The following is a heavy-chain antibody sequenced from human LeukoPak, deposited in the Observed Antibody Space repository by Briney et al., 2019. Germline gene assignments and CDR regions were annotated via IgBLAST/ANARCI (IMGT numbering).Heavy chain of an antibody. Sequence: GGSLRLSCAASGFTFSSYSMNWVRQAPGKGLEWVSSISSSSSYIYYADSVKGRFTISRDNAKNSLYLQMNSLRAEDTAVYYCARDAIGYCSGGSCYATLPDYYMDVWGKGTTVTVSS. V-gene: IGHV3-21*01. J-gene: IGHJ6*03. D-gene: IGHD2-15*01. CDR2: ISSSSSYI. CDR3: ARDAIGYCSGGSCYATLPDYYMDV. CDR1: GFTFSSYS.